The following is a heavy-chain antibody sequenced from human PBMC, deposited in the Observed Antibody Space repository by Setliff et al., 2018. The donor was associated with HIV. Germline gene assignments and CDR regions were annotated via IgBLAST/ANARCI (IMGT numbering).Heavy chain of an antibody. CDR3: ARGGVEQWLVWNQGAGLY. V-gene: IGHV1-8*02. D-gene: IGHD6-19*01. CDR2: MNPNSGNT. Sequence: ASVKVSCKASGYTFTSYDINWVRQATGQGLEWMGWMNPNSGNTGYAQKFQGRVTMTRNTSISTAYMELSSLRSEDTAVYYCARGGVEQWLVWNQGAGLYWGQGTLVTVSS. CDR1: GYTFTSYD. J-gene: IGHJ4*02.